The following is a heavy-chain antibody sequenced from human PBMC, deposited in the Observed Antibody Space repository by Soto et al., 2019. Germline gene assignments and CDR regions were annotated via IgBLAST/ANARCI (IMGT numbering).Heavy chain of an antibody. Sequence: SETLSLTCAVYGGSFSGYYWSWIRQPPGKGLEWIGEINHSGSTNYNPSLKSRVTISVDTSKNQFSLKLSSVTAADTAVYYCARAGVAGALAYCGGDCYDAFDIWGQGTMVTVS. CDR3: ARAGVAGALAYCGGDCYDAFDI. D-gene: IGHD2-21*02. V-gene: IGHV4-34*01. J-gene: IGHJ3*02. CDR1: GGSFSGYY. CDR2: INHSGST.